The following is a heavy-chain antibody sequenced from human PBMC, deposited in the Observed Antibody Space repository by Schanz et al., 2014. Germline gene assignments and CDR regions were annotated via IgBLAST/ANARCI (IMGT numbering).Heavy chain of an antibody. J-gene: IGHJ4*02. CDR1: GFTVRSYA. CDR2: ISYDGSNQ. CDR3: AKEESPPSLVDY. V-gene: IGHV3-30*04. Sequence: QVQLVESEGGVVQPGRSLRLSCAASGFTVRSYAMHWVRQAPGKGLEWVAAISYDGSNQYYTDSVKGRFTVSRDNSKNTVYLQMNSLRAEDTAVYYCAKEESPPSLVDYWGQGTLVTVSS.